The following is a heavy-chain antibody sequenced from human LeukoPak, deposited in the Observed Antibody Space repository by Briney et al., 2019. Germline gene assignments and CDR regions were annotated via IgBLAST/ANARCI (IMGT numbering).Heavy chain of an antibody. J-gene: IGHJ6*03. CDR3: ARVAGTDTGYYYYYMDV. Sequence: PSQTLSLTCTVSGGSISSYYWSWIRQPAGKGLEWIGRIYTSGSTNYNPSLKSRVTMSVDTSKNQFSLKLSSVTAADTAVYYCARVAGTDTGYYYYYMDVWGKGTTVTVSS. V-gene: IGHV4-4*07. CDR2: IYTSGST. D-gene: IGHD1-14*01. CDR1: GGSISSYY.